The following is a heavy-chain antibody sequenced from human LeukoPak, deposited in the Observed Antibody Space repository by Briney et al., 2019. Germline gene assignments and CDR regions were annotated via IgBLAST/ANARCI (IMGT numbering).Heavy chain of an antibody. V-gene: IGHV3-23*01. CDR3: AKYYYDSSGYYDAAPLDS. CDR1: GFTFSTYA. D-gene: IGHD3-22*01. J-gene: IGHJ4*02. CDR2: ISDIGYTT. Sequence: GGSLGLSCAASGFTFSTYAMSWVRQAPGKGLEWVSSISDIGYTTYYADSVRGRFTISRDNSKNTVYLQVIGLRAEDTAVYFCAKYYYDSSGYYDAAPLDSWGQGTLVTVFS.